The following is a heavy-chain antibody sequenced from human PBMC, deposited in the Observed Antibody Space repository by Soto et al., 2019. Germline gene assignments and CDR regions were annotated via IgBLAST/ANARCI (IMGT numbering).Heavy chain of an antibody. Sequence: QVQLVQSGAEVKKPGSSVKVSCKASGGTFSSYAISWVRQAPGQGLEWMGGIIPIFGTANYAQKFQGRVTITADESTSTAYMELSSLRSEDTAVYYCARVDPRDYDILTGRGAFDIWGQGTMVTVSS. D-gene: IGHD3-9*01. V-gene: IGHV1-69*01. CDR1: GGTFSSYA. CDR3: ARVDPRDYDILTGRGAFDI. CDR2: IIPIFGTA. J-gene: IGHJ3*02.